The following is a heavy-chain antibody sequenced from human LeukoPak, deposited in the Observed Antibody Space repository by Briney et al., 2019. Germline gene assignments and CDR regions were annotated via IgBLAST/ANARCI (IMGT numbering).Heavy chain of an antibody. CDR1: GFTFSSYS. J-gene: IGHJ4*02. D-gene: IGHD6-19*01. Sequence: GGSLRLSCVGSGFTFSSYSMSWVRQAPGKGLEWVSYISISTSSIDYADSVKGRFTISRDNAKNSLYLQMNSLRAEDTAVYYCARVRGSGWLDYWGQGTLVTVSS. CDR3: ARVRGSGWLDY. V-gene: IGHV3-48*01. CDR2: ISISTSSI.